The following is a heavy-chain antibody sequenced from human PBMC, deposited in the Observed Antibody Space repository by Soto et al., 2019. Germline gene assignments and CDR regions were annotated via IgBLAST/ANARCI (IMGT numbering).Heavy chain of an antibody. CDR3: TRDPTTMVTTYAFDM. J-gene: IGHJ3*02. V-gene: IGHV3-66*01. D-gene: IGHD4-17*01. CDR1: GFTVMNNY. Sequence: EVQLVESGGGLVQPGGSLRLSCAASGFTVMNNYFSWVRQAPGKGLEWVSVIYAVGRTFYADSVKGRFTIYRDNSKNTVSLQMNSLRVEDTAVYYCTRDPTTMVTTYAFDMWGQGTMVTVSS. CDR2: IYAVGRT.